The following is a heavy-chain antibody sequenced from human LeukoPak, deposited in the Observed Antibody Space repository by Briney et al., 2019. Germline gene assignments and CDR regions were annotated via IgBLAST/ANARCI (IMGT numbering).Heavy chain of an antibody. CDR1: GGSFSGYY. V-gene: IGHV4-34*01. CDR3: ARHKPYYYYYGMDV. CDR2: INHSGST. J-gene: IGHJ6*02. Sequence: SETLSLTCAVYGGSFSGYYWSWIRQPPGKGLEWIGEINHSGSTNYNPSLKSRVTISVDTSKNQFSLKLSSVTAADTAVYYCARHKPYYYYYGMDVWGQGTTVTVSS.